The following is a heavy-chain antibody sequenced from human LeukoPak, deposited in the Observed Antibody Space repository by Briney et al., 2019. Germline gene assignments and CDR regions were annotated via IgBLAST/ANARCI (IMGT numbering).Heavy chain of an antibody. CDR2: IYYSGST. CDR1: GGSISSYY. Sequence: SETLSLTCTVSGGSISSYYWSWIRQPPGKGLEWIGYIYYSGSTNYNPSLKSRVTISVDTSKNQFSLKLSSVTAADTAVYYCARLPWLARDNLFDPWGQGTLVTVSS. V-gene: IGHV4-59*08. D-gene: IGHD6-19*01. J-gene: IGHJ5*02. CDR3: ARLPWLARDNLFDP.